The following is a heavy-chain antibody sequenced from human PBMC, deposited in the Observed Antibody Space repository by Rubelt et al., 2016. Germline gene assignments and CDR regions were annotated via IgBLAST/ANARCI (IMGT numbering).Heavy chain of an antibody. CDR1: GFTFSSYA. CDR3: AKGTGPRRGGTDY. CDR2: ISGSGGST. V-gene: IGHV3-23*01. J-gene: IGHJ4*02. D-gene: IGHD3/OR15-3a*01. Sequence: EVQLLESGGGLVQPGGSLRLSCAASGFTFSSYAMSWVRQAPGKGLEWVPAISGSGGSTYYADSVKGRCTSSRDNSKNTLYRLMNSLRAEDTAVYYCAKGTGPRRGGTDYWGQGTLVTVSS.